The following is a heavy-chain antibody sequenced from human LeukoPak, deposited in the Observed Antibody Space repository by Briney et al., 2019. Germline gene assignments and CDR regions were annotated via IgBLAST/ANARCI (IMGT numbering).Heavy chain of an antibody. CDR2: ISSSSSYI. CDR3: ARLSGNWNPVY. CDR1: GFTFSTYN. V-gene: IGHV3-21*01. Sequence: GGSLRLSCAASGFTFSTYNMNWVRQAPGKGLEWVSSISSSSSYIYYADSVKGRFTISRDNAKNSLYLQMNSLRAEDTAAYYCARLSGNWNPVYWGQGTLVTVSS. D-gene: IGHD1-20*01. J-gene: IGHJ4*02.